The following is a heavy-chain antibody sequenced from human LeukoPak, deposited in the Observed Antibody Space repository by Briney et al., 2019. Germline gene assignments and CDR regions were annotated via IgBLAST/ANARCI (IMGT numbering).Heavy chain of an antibody. CDR2: ITNGGSTI. Sequence: GGSLRLSCAASGFTFSDYNMDWVRRAPGKGLEGGSYITNGGSTIHHADSVKGRFTISRDNAKKTLYLQMNSLRAEDTAVYYCARSIGLTGGGVDVWGQGTTVTVSS. CDR3: ARSIGLTGGGVDV. CDR1: GFTFSDYN. V-gene: IGHV3-11*01. J-gene: IGHJ6*02. D-gene: IGHD3-9*01.